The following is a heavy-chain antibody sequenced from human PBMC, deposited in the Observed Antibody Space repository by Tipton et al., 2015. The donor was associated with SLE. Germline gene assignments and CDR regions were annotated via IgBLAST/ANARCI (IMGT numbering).Heavy chain of an antibody. V-gene: IGHV4-34*01. Sequence: TLSLTCAVYGRSFIGSYWTWIRQPPGKGLEWIGDIDHSGSTNYNPSLKSRVTISVDTSKNQFSLKLSSVTAADTAVYYCARTQYTFGGVIAPFDYWGQGTLVTVSS. CDR1: GRSFIGSY. CDR2: IDHSGST. D-gene: IGHD3-16*02. J-gene: IGHJ4*02. CDR3: ARTQYTFGGVIAPFDY.